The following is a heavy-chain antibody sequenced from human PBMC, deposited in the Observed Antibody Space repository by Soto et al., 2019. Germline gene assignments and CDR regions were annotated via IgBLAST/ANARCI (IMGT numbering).Heavy chain of an antibody. CDR3: ASSVVATYAGLLFDY. CDR1: GGSISSGGYY. V-gene: IGHV4-31*03. Sequence: PSETLSLTCTVSGGSISSGGYYWSWIRQHPGKGLEWIGYIYYSGSTYYNPSLKGRVTISVDTSKNQFSLKLSSVTAADTAVYYCASSVVATYAGLLFDYWGQGTLVTVSS. D-gene: IGHD5-12*01. J-gene: IGHJ4*02. CDR2: IYYSGST.